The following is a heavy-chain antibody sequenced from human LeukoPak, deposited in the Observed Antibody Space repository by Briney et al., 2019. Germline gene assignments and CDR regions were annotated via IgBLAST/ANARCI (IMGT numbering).Heavy chain of an antibody. CDR3: ARVTSGITGGTYYYYYMDV. V-gene: IGHV3-21*01. CDR1: GFTFSSYS. D-gene: IGHD6-13*01. Sequence: GGSLRLSCAASGFTFSSYSMSWVRQAPGKGLEWVSSISSSKAYIYYADSVKGRFTISRDNVKNSLYLQMNSLRAEDTAVYYCARVTSGITGGTYYYYYMDVWGKGTTVTVSS. J-gene: IGHJ6*03. CDR2: ISSSKAYI.